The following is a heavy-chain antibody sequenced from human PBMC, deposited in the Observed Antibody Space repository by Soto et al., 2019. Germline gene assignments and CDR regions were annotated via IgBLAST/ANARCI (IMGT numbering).Heavy chain of an antibody. CDR2: ISGSGGNT. J-gene: IGHJ4*02. Sequence: GGSLRLSCTASGFTFSSYAMSWVRQAPGKGLEWVSAISGSGGNTYYADSVKGRFTISRDNSKNTLYLQMNSLRAEDTAVYYCAKSITARPFDYWAQGALVTVSS. CDR3: AKSITARPFDY. V-gene: IGHV3-23*01. D-gene: IGHD6-6*01. CDR1: GFTFSSYA.